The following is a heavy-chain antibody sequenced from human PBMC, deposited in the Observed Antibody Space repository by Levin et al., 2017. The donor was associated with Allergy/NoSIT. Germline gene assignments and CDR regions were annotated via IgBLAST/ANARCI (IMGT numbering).Heavy chain of an antibody. V-gene: IGHV3-21*05. J-gene: IGHJ3*02. D-gene: IGHD3/OR15-3a*01. CDR2: ISGSTGNI. CDR1: GFTFSSYS. CDR3: ATSSDWDAFDI. Sequence: PGESLKISCAVSGFTFSSYSMNWVRQAPGKGLEWVSYISGSTGNIHYADSVKGRFSISRDNAEKSVYLQMNSLRAEDTAVYYCATSSDWDAFDIWGQGTLVTVSS.